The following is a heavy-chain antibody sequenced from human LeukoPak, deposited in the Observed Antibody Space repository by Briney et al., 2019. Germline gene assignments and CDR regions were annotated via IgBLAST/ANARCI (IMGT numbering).Heavy chain of an antibody. Sequence: PGGSLRLSCAASGFTFDDYAMHWVRQAPGKGLEWVSLISGDGGSTYYADSVKGRSTISRDNSKNSLYLQMNSLRTEGTALYYCAKDGEGGYYFDYWGQGTLVTVSS. J-gene: IGHJ4*02. CDR1: GFTFDDYA. CDR2: ISGDGGST. D-gene: IGHD3-16*01. CDR3: AKDGEGGYYFDY. V-gene: IGHV3-43*02.